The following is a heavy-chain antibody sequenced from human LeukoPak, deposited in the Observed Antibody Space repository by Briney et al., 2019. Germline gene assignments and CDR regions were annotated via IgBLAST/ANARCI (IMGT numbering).Heavy chain of an antibody. D-gene: IGHD6-19*01. V-gene: IGHV4-34*01. Sequence: SETLSLTCAVYGGSFSGYYWSWIRQPPGKGLEWIGEINHSGSTNYNPSLKSRVTISVDTSKNQFSLKLSSVTAADTAAYYCARGLRWLGQHYFDYWGQGTLVTVSS. CDR1: GGSFSGYY. CDR3: ARGLRWLGQHYFDY. CDR2: INHSGST. J-gene: IGHJ4*02.